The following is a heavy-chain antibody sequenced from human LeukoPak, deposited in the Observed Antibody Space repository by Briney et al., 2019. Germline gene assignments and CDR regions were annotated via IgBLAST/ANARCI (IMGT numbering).Heavy chain of an antibody. V-gene: IGHV1-69*04. CDR2: IIPILGIA. Sequence: ASVKVSCKASGGTFSSYAISWVRQAPGQGLEWMGRIIPILGIANYAQKLQDRVTMTTDTSTSTAYMERRSLRSDDTAVYYCARDGGKMYSSSWYVYWGQGTLVTVSS. CDR1: GGTFSSYA. D-gene: IGHD6-13*01. CDR3: ARDGGKMYSSSWYVY. J-gene: IGHJ4*02.